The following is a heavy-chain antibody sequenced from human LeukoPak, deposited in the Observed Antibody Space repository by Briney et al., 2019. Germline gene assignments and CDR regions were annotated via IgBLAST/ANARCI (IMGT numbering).Heavy chain of an antibody. D-gene: IGHD6-19*01. CDR2: MNPNSGNT. V-gene: IGHV1-8*03. CDR3: ARLFIAVAGSDNDY. Sequence: GASVKVSCKASGYTFTSYDINWVRQATGQGLEWMGWMNPNSGNTGYAQKFQGRVTITRNTSISIAYMELSSLRSEDTAVYYCARLFIAVAGSDNDYWGQGTLVTVSS. CDR1: GYTFTSYD. J-gene: IGHJ4*02.